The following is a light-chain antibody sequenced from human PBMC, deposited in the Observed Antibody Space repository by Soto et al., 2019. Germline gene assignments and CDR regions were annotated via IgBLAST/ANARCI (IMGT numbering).Light chain of an antibody. V-gene: IGKV3-11*01. J-gene: IGKJ1*01. CDR1: QSVGSF. CDR2: DAS. CDR3: QQRSSWPWT. Sequence: MVLTQSPATLSLSPGERATLSCRASQSVGSFLAWYQQKRGQAPRLLIYDASNRATGIPARFSGSGSGTDFTLTISSLEPEDFTVYYCQQRSSWPWTFGQGTKVEIK.